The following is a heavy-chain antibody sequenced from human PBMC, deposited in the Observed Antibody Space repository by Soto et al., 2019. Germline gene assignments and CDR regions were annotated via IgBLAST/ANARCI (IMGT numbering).Heavy chain of an antibody. CDR2: ISAYNGNT. V-gene: IGHV1-18*01. CDR3: ARVRSDFTIFGVVIIPHPNYYYMDV. CDR1: GYTFTSYG. Sequence: ASVKVSCKASGYTFTSYGISWVRQAPGQGLEWMGWISAYNGNTNYAQKLQGRVTMTTDTSTSTAYMELRSLRSDDTAVYYCARVRSDFTIFGVVIIPHPNYYYMDVWGKGTTVTVSS. J-gene: IGHJ6*03. D-gene: IGHD3-3*01.